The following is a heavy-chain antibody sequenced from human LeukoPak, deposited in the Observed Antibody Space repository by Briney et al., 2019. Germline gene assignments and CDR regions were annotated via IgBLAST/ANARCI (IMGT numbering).Heavy chain of an antibody. CDR1: GGSFSGYY. J-gene: IGHJ5*02. D-gene: IGHD2-15*01. V-gene: IGHV4-34*01. Sequence: SETLSLTCAVYGGSFSGYYWSWIRQPPGKGLEWIGEINHSGSTNYNPSLKSRVTISVDTSKNQFSLKLSSVTAADTAVYYCARGHRRPTRLAWGFDPWGQGTLVTVSS. CDR3: ARGHRRPTRLAWGFDP. CDR2: INHSGST.